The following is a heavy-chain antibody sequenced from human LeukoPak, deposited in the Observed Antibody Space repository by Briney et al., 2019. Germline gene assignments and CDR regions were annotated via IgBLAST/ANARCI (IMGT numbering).Heavy chain of an antibody. CDR2: IYSGGST. V-gene: IGHV3-53*01. CDR1: GFTVSSNF. D-gene: IGHD6-25*01. J-gene: IGHJ3*02. Sequence: QPGGSLRLSCAASGFTVSSNFMSWVRQAPGKGLEWVSVIYSGGSTYYADSVKGRFTISRDNSKNTLYLQMNSLRAEDTAVYYCARELAATWWNAFDIWGQGTMVTVSS. CDR3: ARELAATWWNAFDI.